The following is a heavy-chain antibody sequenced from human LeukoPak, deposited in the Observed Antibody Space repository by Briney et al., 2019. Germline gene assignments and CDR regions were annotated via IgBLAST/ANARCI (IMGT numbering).Heavy chain of an antibody. CDR1: GFPLRNYW. D-gene: IGHD4-17*01. CDR2: IFCGDSDI. Sequence: GESLKISCKGFGFPLRNYWIAWVRQMSGEGLELMGFIFCGDSDIRYSPSFEGQVSISVDNSINTTYLQWSSLKASDTAMYYCARQVYGDYGAFDMWGQGKMVTVSS. J-gene: IGHJ3*02. V-gene: IGHV5-51*01. CDR3: ARQVYGDYGAFDM.